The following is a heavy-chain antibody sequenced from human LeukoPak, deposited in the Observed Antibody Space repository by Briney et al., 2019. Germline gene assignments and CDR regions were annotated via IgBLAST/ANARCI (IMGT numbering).Heavy chain of an antibody. V-gene: IGHV4-30-4*08. CDR1: GGSISSDDYS. Sequence: SETLSLACTVSGGSISSDDYSWSWIRQPPRKGLECIGHIFYSGSTHYNPSLRSRLTISVDTSKNQFSLKLSSVTAADTAVYYRARDFAEGDYGKFDYWGQGTLVTVSS. D-gene: IGHD4/OR15-4a*01. J-gene: IGHJ4*02. CDR3: ARDFAEGDYGKFDY. CDR2: IFYSGST.